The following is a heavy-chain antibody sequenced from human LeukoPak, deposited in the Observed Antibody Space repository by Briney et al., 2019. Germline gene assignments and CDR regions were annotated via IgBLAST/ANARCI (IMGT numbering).Heavy chain of an antibody. CDR2: INHSGST. D-gene: IGHD3-10*02. CDR3: AALGITMIGGV. CDR1: GYSISSGYY. Sequence: SETLSLTCTVSGYSISSGYYWGWIRQPPGQGLEWIGSINHSGSTNYNPSLKSRVTISVDTSKNQFSLKLSSVTAADTAVYYCAALGITMIGGVWGKGTTVTISS. J-gene: IGHJ6*04. V-gene: IGHV4-38-2*02.